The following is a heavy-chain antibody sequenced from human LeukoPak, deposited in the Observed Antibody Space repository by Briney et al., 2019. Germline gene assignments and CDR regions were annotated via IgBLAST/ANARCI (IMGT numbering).Heavy chain of an antibody. CDR3: ARSAAGIVVVIPFDY. J-gene: IGHJ4*02. V-gene: IGHV3-48*01. Sequence: GGSLRLSCAASGFTFSSYSMNWVRQAPGKGLEWVSYISSSSSTIYYADSVKGRFTISRDNAKNSLYLQMNSLRAEDTAVYYCARSAAGIVVVIPFDYWGQGTLVTVSS. CDR2: ISSSSSTI. D-gene: IGHD3-22*01. CDR1: GFTFSSYS.